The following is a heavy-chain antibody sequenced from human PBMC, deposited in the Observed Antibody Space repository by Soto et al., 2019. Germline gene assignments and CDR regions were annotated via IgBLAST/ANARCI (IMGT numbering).Heavy chain of an antibody. J-gene: IGHJ3*02. CDR2: IWYDGSNK. D-gene: IGHD6-19*01. CDR1: GFTFSSYG. CDR3: ARGAVAGPTGIQDAFDI. Sequence: QVQLVESGGGVVQPGRSLRLSCAASGFTFSSYGMHWVRQAPGKGLEWVAVIWYDGSNKYYADSVKGRFTISRDNSKNTWYLQMNSLRAEDTAVYYCARGAVAGPTGIQDAFDIWGQGTMVTVSS. V-gene: IGHV3-33*01.